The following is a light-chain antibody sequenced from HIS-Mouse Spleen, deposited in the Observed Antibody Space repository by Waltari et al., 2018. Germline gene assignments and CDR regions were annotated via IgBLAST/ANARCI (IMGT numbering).Light chain of an antibody. CDR3: YSTDSSGNHRRV. Sequence: SYELTQPPSVSVSPGQTARITCSGDALPKKYAYWYQQKSGQAPVLVIYEDSKRTSGIPGRFSGSSSGTMATLTISGAQVEDEADYYCYSTDSSGNHRRVFGGGTKLTVL. J-gene: IGLJ3*02. CDR1: ALPKKY. CDR2: EDS. V-gene: IGLV3-10*01.